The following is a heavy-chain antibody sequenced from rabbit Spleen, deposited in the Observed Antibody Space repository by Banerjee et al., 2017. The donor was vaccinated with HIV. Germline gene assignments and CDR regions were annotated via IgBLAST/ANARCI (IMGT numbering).Heavy chain of an antibody. CDR2: IDAGSSGFT. CDR1: GVSFSSYYY. V-gene: IGHV1S40*01. D-gene: IGHD8-1*01. CDR3: ARDSGTSFSSYGMDL. J-gene: IGHJ6*01. Sequence: QSLEESGGDLVKPGASLTLTCTAAGVSFSSYYYMCWVRQAPGKGLEWIACIDAGSSGFTYFASWAKGRFTISKTSSTTVTLQVTSLTAADTATYFCARDSGTSFSSYGMDLWGPGTLVT.